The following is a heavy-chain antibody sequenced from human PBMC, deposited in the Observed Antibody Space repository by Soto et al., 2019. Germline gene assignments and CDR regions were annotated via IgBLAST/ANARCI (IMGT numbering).Heavy chain of an antibody. CDR3: AKDRVPYSDYGRYFDL. D-gene: IGHD4-17*01. Sequence: EVHLVESGGGLVQPGGSLRLSCAASGFTVSTYWMHWVRQDPGKGLMWVSRISPDGSTTTYADPVRGRFTISRDTAENTLYLQMNSLGVEYTAVYYCAKDRVPYSDYGRYFDLWGRGTLVTVCS. CDR2: ISPDGSTT. V-gene: IGHV3-74*01. CDR1: GFTVSTYW. J-gene: IGHJ2*01.